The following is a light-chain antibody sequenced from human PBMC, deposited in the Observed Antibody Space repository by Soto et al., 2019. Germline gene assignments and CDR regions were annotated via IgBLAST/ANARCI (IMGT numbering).Light chain of an antibody. CDR2: DAS. CDR3: QHPKLT. J-gene: IGKJ4*01. V-gene: IGKV3-11*01. Sequence: EIVLTQSPATLSLSPGERATLSCRASQSVSSYLAWYQQKPGQAPRLLIYDASNRATGIPARFSGSGSGTDFPLTISSLVADYFADYYCQHPKLTCGGGTKVEIK. CDR1: QSVSSY.